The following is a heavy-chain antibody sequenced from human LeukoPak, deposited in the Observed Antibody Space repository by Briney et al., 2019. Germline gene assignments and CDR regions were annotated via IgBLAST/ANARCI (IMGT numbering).Heavy chain of an antibody. CDR2: INTDGSTT. CDR3: AKSIATREDY. V-gene: IGHV3-74*03. J-gene: IGHJ4*02. Sequence: GGSLRLSCAASGFTLSNSWMHWVRQAPGKGLMWVSRINTDGSTTTYADSVKGRFTISRDNAKNTLYLQMSSLRAEDTTVYYCAKSIATREDYWGQGTLVTVSS. D-gene: IGHD6-6*01. CDR1: GFTLSNSW.